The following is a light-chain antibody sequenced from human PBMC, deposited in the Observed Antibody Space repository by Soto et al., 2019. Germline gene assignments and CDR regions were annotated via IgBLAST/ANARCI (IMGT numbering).Light chain of an antibody. CDR1: QSISSW. V-gene: IGKV1-5*01. Sequence: DIQMTQSPSTLSASVGERVTITCRANQSISSWLAWYQQKPGKAPKLLIYDASSLESGVPSRFSGSGSGTEFTLTISSLQPDDFASYYCQQYNSYPWTFAQGTKVEIK. CDR2: DAS. CDR3: QQYNSYPWT. J-gene: IGKJ1*01.